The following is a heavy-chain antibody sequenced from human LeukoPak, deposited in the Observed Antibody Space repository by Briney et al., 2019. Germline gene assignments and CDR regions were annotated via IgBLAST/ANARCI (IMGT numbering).Heavy chain of an antibody. D-gene: IGHD6-6*01. CDR2: VSNSGST. J-gene: IGHJ4*02. Sequence: SETLSLTCTVSGGSISTYFCTWIRQPPGKGLEWIGYVSNSGSTNYNPSLKSRATISVDTSKNQFSLKLNSLTPADTAVYYCALAARRSASFDYWGQGTLVTVSS. CDR3: ALAARRSASFDY. V-gene: IGHV4-59*01. CDR1: GGSISTYF.